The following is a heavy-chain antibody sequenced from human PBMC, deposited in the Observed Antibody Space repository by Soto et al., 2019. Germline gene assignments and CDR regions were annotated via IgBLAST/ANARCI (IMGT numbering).Heavy chain of an antibody. CDR2: IYYSGST. Sequence: SETLSLTCTVSGGSISSGGYYWSWICQHPGKGLEWIGYIYYSGSTSSNPSLKSRVTISVDTSKNQFSLKLSSVSAADTAVYYCVRGVAHWGQGTLVTVSS. CDR1: GGSISSGGYY. D-gene: IGHD2-15*01. CDR3: VRGVAH. J-gene: IGHJ4*02. V-gene: IGHV4-31*03.